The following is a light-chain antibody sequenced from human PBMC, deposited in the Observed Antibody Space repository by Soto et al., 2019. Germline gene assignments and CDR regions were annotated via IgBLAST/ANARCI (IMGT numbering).Light chain of an antibody. CDR3: QAWDSSTVV. CDR1: KLGDKH. CDR2: QDN. V-gene: IGLV3-1*01. J-gene: IGLJ2*01. Sequence: SYELTQPPSVSVSPGQTASITCSGDKLGDKHASWYQQRPGQSPVLVIYQDNKRPSGIPERFSGSNSGSTATLTISWTQAMDEADYYCQAWDSSTVVFGGGTKLTVL.